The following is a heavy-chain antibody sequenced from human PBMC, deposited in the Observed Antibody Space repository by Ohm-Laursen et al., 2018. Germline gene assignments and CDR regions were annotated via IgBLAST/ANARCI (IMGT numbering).Heavy chain of an antibody. Sequence: LSLTCAASGFSFTTYEMNWVRQAPGEGLEWVAVFWADGIKTYYADSVKGRFTISRDNSKNTLYLQMNSLRAEDPAVYYCARDSTVYGMDVWGQGTTVTVSS. D-gene: IGHD2-21*02. J-gene: IGHJ6*02. CDR3: ARDSTVYGMDV. V-gene: IGHV3-33*08. CDR2: FWADGIKT. CDR1: GFSFTTYE.